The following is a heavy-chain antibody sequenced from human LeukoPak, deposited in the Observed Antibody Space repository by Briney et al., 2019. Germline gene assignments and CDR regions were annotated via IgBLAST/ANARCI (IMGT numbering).Heavy chain of an antibody. J-gene: IGHJ6*02. CDR3: ASTYCSGGSCYSPSGMDV. CDR1: GYTFTSYG. V-gene: IGHV1-18*01. CDR2: ISAYNGNT. D-gene: IGHD2-15*01. Sequence: ASVKVFCKASGYTFTSYGISWLRQAPGQGLDWMGWISAYNGNTNYAQKLQGRVTMTTDTSTSTAYMELRSLRSDATAVYYCASTYCSGGSCYSPSGMDVWGQGTTVTVSS.